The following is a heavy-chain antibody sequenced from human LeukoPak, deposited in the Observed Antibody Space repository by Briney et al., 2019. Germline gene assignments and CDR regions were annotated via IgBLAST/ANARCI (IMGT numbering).Heavy chain of an antibody. CDR3: ARVIVATNTLVG. CDR1: GGTFSSYA. D-gene: IGHD5-12*01. V-gene: IGHV1-69*05. Sequence: ASVKVSCKASGGTFSSYAISWVRQAPGQGLEWMGGIIPIFGTANYAQKFQGRVTITTDESTSTAYMELSSLRSEDTAVYYCARVIVATNTLVGWGQGTLVTVSP. CDR2: IIPIFGTA. J-gene: IGHJ4*02.